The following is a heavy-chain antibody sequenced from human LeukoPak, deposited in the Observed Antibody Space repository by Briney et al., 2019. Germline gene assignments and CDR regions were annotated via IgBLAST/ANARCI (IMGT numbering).Heavy chain of an antibody. V-gene: IGHV3-48*03. CDR3: ARVGNYYGSGSYIY. Sequence: PGGSLRLSCAASGFTFSSYEMNWVRQAPGKGLEWVSYISSSGSTIYYADSVKGRFTISRDNAKNSLYLQMNSLRAEDTAVYYCARVGNYYGSGSYIYWGQGTLVTVSS. D-gene: IGHD3-10*01. J-gene: IGHJ4*02. CDR2: ISSSGSTI. CDR1: GFTFSSYE.